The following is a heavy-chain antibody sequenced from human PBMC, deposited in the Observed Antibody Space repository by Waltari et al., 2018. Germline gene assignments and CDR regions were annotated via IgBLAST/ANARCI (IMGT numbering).Heavy chain of an antibody. CDR2: ITWNSGKV. CDR3: TKDLTHTNYEGFAN. Sequence: EVQLVESGGALVQPGRSLILSCATSGFPYDDFARHWVRQVPGKGLEWVAGITWNSGKVDYAGSVKGRFTISRDNAKNLLFLQMNSLRPEDTALYYCTKDLTHTNYEGFANWGLGTLVTVSS. V-gene: IGHV3-9*01. D-gene: IGHD3-16*01. J-gene: IGHJ4*02. CDR1: GFPYDDFA.